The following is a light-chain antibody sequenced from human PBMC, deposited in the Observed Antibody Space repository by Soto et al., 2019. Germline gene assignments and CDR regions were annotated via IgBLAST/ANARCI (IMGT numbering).Light chain of an antibody. CDR2: DNH. CDR3: VTWDTSLNAMI. J-gene: IGLJ2*01. V-gene: IGLV1-51*01. CDR1: NSNIGDHS. Sequence: QSVLTQPPSVSAAPGQKVTISCSGSNSNIGDHSVSWYQHLPGTAPKLLISDNHNRPSGIPDRFSGSKSDTSATLGITGLQTGDEAEYYCVTWDTSLNAMIFGGGTKLTVL.